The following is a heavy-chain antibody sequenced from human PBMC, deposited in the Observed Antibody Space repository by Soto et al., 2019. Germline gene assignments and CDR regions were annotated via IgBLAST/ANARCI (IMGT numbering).Heavy chain of an antibody. J-gene: IGHJ4*02. Sequence: EVQLVQSGAEVKKPGESLKISCKGSGYSFTSYWIGWVRQMPGKGLEWMGIIYPADSDTRYSPSFQGQVTISADKSISTAYLQWSSLKASDTAMYYCARWGAVACIGPKDFDYGGQGTLVTVSS. CDR3: ARWGAVACIGPKDFDY. CDR2: IYPADSDT. CDR1: GYSFTSYW. D-gene: IGHD6-19*01. V-gene: IGHV5-51*01.